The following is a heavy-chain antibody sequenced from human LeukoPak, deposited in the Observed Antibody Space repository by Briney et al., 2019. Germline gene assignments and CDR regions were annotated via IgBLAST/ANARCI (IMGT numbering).Heavy chain of an antibody. J-gene: IGHJ6*02. D-gene: IGHD6-13*01. CDR3: ARLASSSWPLYYYYGMDV. V-gene: IGHV1-8*01. Sequence: APVKVSCKASGYTFTRYDINWVRQATGQGLEWMGWMNPNNGNTHYAQKIQGRVTMTRSTSISTAYMELSSLRSEDTAVYYCARLASSSWPLYYYYGMDVWGQGTTVTVSS. CDR2: MNPNNGNT. CDR1: GYTFTRYD.